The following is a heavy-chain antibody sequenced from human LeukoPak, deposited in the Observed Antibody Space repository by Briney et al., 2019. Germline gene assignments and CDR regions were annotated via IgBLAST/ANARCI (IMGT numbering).Heavy chain of an antibody. J-gene: IGHJ5*02. V-gene: IGHV1-18*01. CDR3: ARDPVTTRGNWFDP. D-gene: IGHD4-17*01. CDR2: ISAYNGNT. Sequence: ASVKVSCKASGYTFTSYGISWVRQAPGQGLEWMRWISAYNGNTNYAQKFQGRVTMTRDTSISTAYMELSRLRSDDTAVYYCARDPVTTRGNWFDPWGQGTLVTVSS. CDR1: GYTFTSYG.